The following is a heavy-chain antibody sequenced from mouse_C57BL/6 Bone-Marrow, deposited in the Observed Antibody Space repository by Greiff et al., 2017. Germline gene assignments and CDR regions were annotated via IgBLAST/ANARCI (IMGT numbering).Heavy chain of an antibody. D-gene: IGHD1-1*01. CDR3: ARRGAVVSPAWFAY. Sequence: QVHVKHPGAELVKPGASVKMSCKASGYTFTSYWITWVKQRPGQGLEWIGDIYPGSGSTNYNEKFKSKATLTVDTSSSTAYMQLSSLTSEDSAVYYCARRGAVVSPAWFAYWGQGTLVTVSA. J-gene: IGHJ3*01. CDR1: GYTFTSYW. V-gene: IGHV1-55*01. CDR2: IYPGSGST.